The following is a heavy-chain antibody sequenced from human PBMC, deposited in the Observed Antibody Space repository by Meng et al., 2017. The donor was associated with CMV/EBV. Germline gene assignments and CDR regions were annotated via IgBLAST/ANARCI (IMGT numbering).Heavy chain of an antibody. CDR3: AKELVTYYYDSSGWDY. Sequence: LKISCAASGFTFSSYGMHWVRQAPGKGLEWVAVIWYDGSNKYYADSVKGRFTISRDNSKNTLYLQMNSLRAEDTAMYYCAKELVTYYYDSSGWDYWGQGTLVTVSS. CDR2: IWYDGSNK. D-gene: IGHD3-22*01. J-gene: IGHJ4*02. V-gene: IGHV3-33*06. CDR1: GFTFSSYG.